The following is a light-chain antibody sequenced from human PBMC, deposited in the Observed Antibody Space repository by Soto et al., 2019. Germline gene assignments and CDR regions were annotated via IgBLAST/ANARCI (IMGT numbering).Light chain of an antibody. CDR2: GAS. Sequence: EIVLTQSPGTLSLSPGERAHLSCRASQSVSSSYLAWYPQKPGQAPGLLIYGASSRATGIPDRFSGSVSGTDFTLTISRLETEDFAVYDGQQYGSSTRTFGQGTKLDI. V-gene: IGKV3-20*01. J-gene: IGKJ1*01. CDR1: QSVSSSY. CDR3: QQYGSSTRT.